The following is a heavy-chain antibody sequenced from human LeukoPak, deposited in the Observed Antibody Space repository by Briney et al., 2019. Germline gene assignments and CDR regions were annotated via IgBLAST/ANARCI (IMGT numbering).Heavy chain of an antibody. J-gene: IGHJ4*02. CDR3: ARARVRGVSFFAY. CDR1: GFSFSTYA. V-gene: IGHV3-30*16. Sequence: GGSLRLSCEASGFSFSTYAMHWVRQAPGKGLEWVSEISYDGSNEYYADSVKGRFTISRGKSKNTLYLQMNSLTAEDSAVYYCARARVRGVSFFAYWGQGTLVTVSS. CDR2: ISYDGSNE. D-gene: IGHD2-21*01.